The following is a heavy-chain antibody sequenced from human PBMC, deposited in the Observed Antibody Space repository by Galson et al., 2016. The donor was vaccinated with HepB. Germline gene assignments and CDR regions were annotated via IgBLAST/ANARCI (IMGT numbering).Heavy chain of an antibody. J-gene: IGHJ6*02. V-gene: IGHV3-74*01. Sequence: LRLSCAASGFPFSRYWMHWVRQAPGKGLVWVSRINSDGSSTAYADSVRGRFTISRDNAKNTVYLQMNSLRAEDTALYYCVREDYGDDPVYYYYYGMDVRGQGTTVSVSS. CDR3: VREDYGDDPVYYYYYGMDV. D-gene: IGHD4-17*01. CDR2: INSDGSST. CDR1: GFPFSRYW.